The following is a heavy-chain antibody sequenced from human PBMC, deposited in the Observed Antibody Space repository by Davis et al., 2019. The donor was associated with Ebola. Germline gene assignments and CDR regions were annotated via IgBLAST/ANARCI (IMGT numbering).Heavy chain of an antibody. V-gene: IGHV3-30*02. J-gene: IGHJ4*02. CDR3: ATTQWLREFDN. CDR1: GITFSRYA. Sequence: GGSLRLSCAVSGITFSRYAMHWVRQAPGKGLEWVAFIRSEATSQDYGKSVQGRFFISRDDSKNTLYLQMNSLRVDDTAVYFCATTQWLREFDNWGQGTLVTVSS. CDR2: IRSEATSQ. D-gene: IGHD6-19*01.